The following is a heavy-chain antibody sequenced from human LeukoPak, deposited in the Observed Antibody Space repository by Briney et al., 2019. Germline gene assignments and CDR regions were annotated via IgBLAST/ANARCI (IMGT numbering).Heavy chain of an antibody. Sequence: SETLSLTCTVSGGSISSYYWSGIRQPPGKGLEWIGYIYYSGSTNYNPSLKSRVTISVDTSKNQFSLKLSSVTAADTAVYYCAREGGLNYDSSGYYYVGSSGPFDYWGQGTLVTVSS. D-gene: IGHD3-22*01. CDR3: AREGGLNYDSSGYYYVGSSGPFDY. V-gene: IGHV4-59*01. CDR2: IYYSGST. J-gene: IGHJ4*02. CDR1: GGSISSYY.